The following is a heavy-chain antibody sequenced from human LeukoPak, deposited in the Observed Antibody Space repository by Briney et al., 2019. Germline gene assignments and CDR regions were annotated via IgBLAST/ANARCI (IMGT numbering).Heavy chain of an antibody. CDR1: GFTFSSYS. Sequence: GGSLRLSCAASGFTFSSYSMNWVCQAPGKGLEWVSYISSSSSTIYYADSVEGRFTISRDNAKNSLYLQMNSLRDEDTAVYYCARVPYGDYTGSAFDIWGQGTMVTVSS. CDR2: ISSSSSTI. D-gene: IGHD4-17*01. CDR3: ARVPYGDYTGSAFDI. J-gene: IGHJ3*02. V-gene: IGHV3-48*02.